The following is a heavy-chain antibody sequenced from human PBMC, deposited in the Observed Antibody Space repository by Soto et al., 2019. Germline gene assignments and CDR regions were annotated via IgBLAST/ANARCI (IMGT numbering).Heavy chain of an antibody. CDR3: ARHYSTSSPAY. J-gene: IGHJ4*02. V-gene: IGHV5-51*01. CDR2: VFPGDSDT. CDR1: GYSFTIYC. Sequence: GEALQISGRGPGYSFTIYCRGLLRQMPGQGLEWMGIVFPGDSDTKYSPSFQGQVTISAAKSINTAYPQWSGPRASDPAMHYCARHYSTSSPAYWGQGTLVTVSS. D-gene: IGHD6-6*01.